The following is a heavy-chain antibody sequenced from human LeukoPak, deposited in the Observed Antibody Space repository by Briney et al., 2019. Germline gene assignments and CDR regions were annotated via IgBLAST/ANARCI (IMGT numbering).Heavy chain of an antibody. CDR1: GGSFSGYY. CDR3: ARGHVTRGYSYGRPYYYYGMDV. V-gene: IGHV4-34*01. Sequence: PSETLSLTCAVYGGSFSGYYWSWIRQPPGKGLEWIGGVNHSGSTNYNPSLKSRVTISVDTSKSQFSLKLSSVTAADTAVYYCARGHVTRGYSYGRPYYYYGMDVWGQGTTVTVSS. J-gene: IGHJ6*02. CDR2: VNHSGST. D-gene: IGHD5-18*01.